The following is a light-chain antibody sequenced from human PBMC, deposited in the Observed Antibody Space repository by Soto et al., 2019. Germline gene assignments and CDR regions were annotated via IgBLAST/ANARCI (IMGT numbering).Light chain of an antibody. V-gene: IGKV3-20*01. CDR1: QSVNSRF. J-gene: IGKJ1*01. CDR3: HQYGNSPGT. CDR2: GAS. Sequence: EIVLTPSPGTLSLSPGQRATLSCRASQSVNSRFFSWYQQRPGQAPRLLIYGASVRATAFPDRFSGSGSGTDFTLTISRLEPEDFAVYYCHQYGNSPGTFGQGTKVEIK.